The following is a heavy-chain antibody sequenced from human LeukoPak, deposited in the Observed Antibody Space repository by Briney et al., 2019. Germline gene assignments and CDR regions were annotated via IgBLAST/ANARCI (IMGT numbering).Heavy chain of an antibody. Sequence: GSLRLSCAASGFTLSSYWMSWVRQAPGKGLEWVANIKQDGSEKNYVDSVKGRFTISRDNAKNSLYLQMNSLRAEDTAVYYCARDLGSSSWYSGYWGQGALVTVSS. CDR3: ARDLGSSSWYSGY. CDR2: IKQDGSEK. D-gene: IGHD6-13*01. J-gene: IGHJ4*02. CDR1: GFTLSSYW. V-gene: IGHV3-7*01.